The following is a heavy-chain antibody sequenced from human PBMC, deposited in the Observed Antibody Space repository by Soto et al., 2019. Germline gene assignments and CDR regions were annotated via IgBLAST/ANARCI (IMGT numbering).Heavy chain of an antibody. CDR3: ARPYSGSYWAAFDI. J-gene: IGHJ3*02. Sequence: SETLSLTCTVAGGSISSDYWSWIRQPPGKGLEWIGYIYYSGSSNYNPSLKSRVIMPLDTSKNQFSLKLSSVTAADTAVYYCARPYSGSYWAAFDIWGQGTMVTVSS. CDR1: GGSISSDY. D-gene: IGHD1-26*01. CDR2: IYYSGSS. V-gene: IGHV4-59*01.